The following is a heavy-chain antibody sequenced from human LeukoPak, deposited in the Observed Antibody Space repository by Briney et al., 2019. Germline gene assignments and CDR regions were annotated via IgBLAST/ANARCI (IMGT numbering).Heavy chain of an antibody. V-gene: IGHV3-7*01. Sequence: GGSVRLSCAASGFTFSSDTMSWVRQAPGKGLEWVAHIKQDGSEKYYVDSVKGRFTISRDNAKDSLYLQMNSLRAEDTAVYYCARGIVVVPAAILPYYYYYGMDVWGQGTTVTVSS. J-gene: IGHJ6*02. CDR2: IKQDGSEK. CDR3: ARGIVVVPAAILPYYYYYGMDV. CDR1: GFTFSSDT. D-gene: IGHD2-2*01.